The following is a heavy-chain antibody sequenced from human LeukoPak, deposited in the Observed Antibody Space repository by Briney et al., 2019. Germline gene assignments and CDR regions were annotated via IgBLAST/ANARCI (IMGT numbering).Heavy chain of an antibody. J-gene: IGHJ4*02. D-gene: IGHD1-7*01. CDR3: AKVRVVFNWNYAYYFDY. CDR1: GFTFSDYA. V-gene: IGHV3-64*01. Sequence: GGSLRLSCAASGFTFSDYAMHWVRQSPGKELEYVSAISSNGRSIHYANSVEGRFTISRDNSQNTLYLQMDSLGPEDTAMYYCAKVRVVFNWNYAYYFDYWGQGTLVTVSS. CDR2: ISSNGRSI.